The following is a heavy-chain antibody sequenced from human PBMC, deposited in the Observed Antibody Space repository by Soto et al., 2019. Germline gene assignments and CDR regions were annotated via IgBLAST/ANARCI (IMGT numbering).Heavy chain of an antibody. J-gene: IGHJ1*01. V-gene: IGHV3-23*01. CDR3: AKDPPTDCSGGSSYPGAEYFQH. Sequence: XESLRLSCAACGFSFSSYVMSWVRQAPGKGLEWVSAISGSGGSTYYADSVKGRFTISRDNSKNTLYLQMNSLRAEDTAVYYCAKDPPTDCSGGSSYPGAEYFQHCGQGTLVTVPS. CDR1: GFSFSSYV. CDR2: ISGSGGST. D-gene: IGHD2-15*01.